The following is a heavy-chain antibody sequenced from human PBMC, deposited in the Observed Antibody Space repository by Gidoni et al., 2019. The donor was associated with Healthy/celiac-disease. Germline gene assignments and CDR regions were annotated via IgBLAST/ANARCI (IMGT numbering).Heavy chain of an antibody. D-gene: IGHD3-16*02. CDR2: IYYRGST. CDR1: GGSISSYY. Sequence: QVQLQESGPGLVKPSETLSLTCTVSGGSISSYYWRWIRQPPGTGLEWIGYIYYRGSTNYNPSLKSRVTISVDTSKNQFSLKLSSVTAADTAVYYCARKGGDYVWGSYRYDGDFFDYWGQGTLVTVSS. J-gene: IGHJ4*02. CDR3: ARKGGDYVWGSYRYDGDFFDY. V-gene: IGHV4-59*01.